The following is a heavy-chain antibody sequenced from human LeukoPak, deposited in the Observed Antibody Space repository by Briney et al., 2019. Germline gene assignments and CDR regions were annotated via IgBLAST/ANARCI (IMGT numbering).Heavy chain of an antibody. Sequence: GASVKVSCKAPGYTFTGYYMHWVRQAPGQGLEWMGWINPNSGGTNYAQKFQGRVTMTRDTSISTAYMELSRLRSDDTAVYYCAREYSSGWSHFDYWGQGTLVTVSS. V-gene: IGHV1-2*02. J-gene: IGHJ4*02. CDR2: INPNSGGT. CDR1: GYTFTGYY. D-gene: IGHD6-19*01. CDR3: AREYSSGWSHFDY.